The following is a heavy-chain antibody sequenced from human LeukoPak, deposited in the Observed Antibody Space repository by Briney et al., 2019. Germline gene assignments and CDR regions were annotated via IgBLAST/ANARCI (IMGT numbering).Heavy chain of an antibody. D-gene: IGHD2/OR15-2a*01. V-gene: IGHV4-38-2*02. CDR2: IYYSGST. CDR1: GYSISSGYY. Sequence: SETLSLTCTVSGYSISSGYYWGWIRQPPGKGLEWIGSIYYSGSTYYNPSLKSRVTISVDTSKNQFSLKLSSVTAADTAVYYCARDVHPDYLAFEDWGQGTLVTVSS. J-gene: IGHJ4*02. CDR3: ARDVHPDYLAFED.